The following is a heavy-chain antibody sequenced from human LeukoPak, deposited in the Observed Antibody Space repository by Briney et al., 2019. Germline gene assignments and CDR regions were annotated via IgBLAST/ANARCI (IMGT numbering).Heavy chain of an antibody. J-gene: IGHJ3*02. Sequence: PSESLSLTCTLPVGSTSIGIHYWGWVRQPGGSGLGWILRIYTSGITNYNPSLKSRVTISLDTTKNPFSPNLSSLTAPATAVYYCARGRSVSSRTNIVVVPAAIYAFDIWGQGTMVTVSS. V-gene: IGHV4-61*02. D-gene: IGHD2-2*02. CDR2: IYTSGIT. CDR3: ARGRSVSSRTNIVVVPAAIYAFDI. CDR1: VGSTSIGIHY.